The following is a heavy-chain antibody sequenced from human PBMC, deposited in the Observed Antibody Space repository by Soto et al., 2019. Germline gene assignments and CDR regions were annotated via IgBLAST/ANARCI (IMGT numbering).Heavy chain of an antibody. CDR3: AREDDDYGSGSYYFNY. CDR2: IWYDGSNK. D-gene: IGHD3-10*01. Sequence: GGSLRLSCAASGFTFSSYGMHWVRQAPGKGLEWAAVIWYDGSNKYYADSVKGRFTISRDNSKNTLYLQMNSLRAEDTAVYYCAREDDDYGSGSYYFNYWGQGTLVTVSS. V-gene: IGHV3-33*01. J-gene: IGHJ4*02. CDR1: GFTFSSYG.